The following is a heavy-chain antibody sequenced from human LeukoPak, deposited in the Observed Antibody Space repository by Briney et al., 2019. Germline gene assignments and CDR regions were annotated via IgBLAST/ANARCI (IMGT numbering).Heavy chain of an antibody. CDR2: IKQDGSEK. CDR1: GFSFSGLW. J-gene: IGHJ4*02. Sequence: GGSLRLSCAASGFSFSGLWMTWVRQAPGKGLEWVANIKQDGSEKYCVDSVKGRFTISRDNAKNSLYLQMNSLRAEDTAVYYCARVRYCSGARCSHFDYWGQGTLVTVSS. D-gene: IGHD2-15*01. V-gene: IGHV3-7*05. CDR3: ARVRYCSGARCSHFDY.